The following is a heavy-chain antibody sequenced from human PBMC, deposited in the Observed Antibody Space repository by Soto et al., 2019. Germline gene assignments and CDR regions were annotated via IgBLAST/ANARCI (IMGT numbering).Heavy chain of an antibody. CDR2: IYPGDSDT. V-gene: IGHV5-51*01. J-gene: IGHJ3*02. CDR3: AGGYCGGDCYSTRDAFDI. D-gene: IGHD2-21*01. Sequence: GESLKISCKGSGYSFTSYWIGWVRQMPGKGLEWMGIIYPGDSDTRYSPSFQGQVTISADKSISTAYLQWSSLKASDTAMYYCAGGYCGGDCYSTRDAFDIWGQGTMVTVSS. CDR1: GYSFTSYW.